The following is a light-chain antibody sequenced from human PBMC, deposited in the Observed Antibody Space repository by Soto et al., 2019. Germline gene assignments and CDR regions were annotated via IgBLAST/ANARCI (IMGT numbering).Light chain of an antibody. CDR1: RGEVGRYNH. J-gene: IGLJ1*01. Sequence: HSLLTQPASLSGSPGQAITISCAGTRGEVGRYNHVAWYQQHPGKVPKLMIYEVTKRPSGVSNRFSGSKSGNTASLNISGLQAEDEADYYCISYTGSSTSYVFGTGTKVTVL. CDR2: EVT. V-gene: IGLV2-14*01. CDR3: ISYTGSSTSYV.